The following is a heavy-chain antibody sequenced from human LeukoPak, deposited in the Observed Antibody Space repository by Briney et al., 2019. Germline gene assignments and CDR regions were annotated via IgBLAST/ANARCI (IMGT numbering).Heavy chain of an antibody. J-gene: IGHJ4*02. V-gene: IGHV3-30-3*01. CDR1: GFTFSSYA. D-gene: IGHD3-10*02. Sequence: GGSLRLSCAASGFTFSSYAMHWVRQAPGKGLEWVAVISYDGSKKYYADAVKGRFTISRDNSKNTLYLQMNRLRAEDTAVYYCAKVIRFGEAGEGSFDYWGQGTLVTVSS. CDR2: ISYDGSKK. CDR3: AKVIRFGEAGEGSFDY.